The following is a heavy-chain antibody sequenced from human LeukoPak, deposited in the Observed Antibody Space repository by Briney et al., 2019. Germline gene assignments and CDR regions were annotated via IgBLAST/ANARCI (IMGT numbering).Heavy chain of an antibody. V-gene: IGHV1-3*01. J-gene: IGHJ4*02. Sequence: GASVKVSCKASGYTLTSYAMHWVRQAPGQRLEWMGWINAGNGNTKYSQKFQGRVTITRDTSASTAYMELSSLRSEDTAVYYCARGTGIAAALQWGQGTLVTVSS. CDR2: INAGNGNT. CDR1: GYTLTSYA. D-gene: IGHD6-13*01. CDR3: ARGTGIAAALQ.